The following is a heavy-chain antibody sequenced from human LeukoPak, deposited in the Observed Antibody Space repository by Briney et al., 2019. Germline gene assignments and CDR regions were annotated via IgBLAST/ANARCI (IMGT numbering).Heavy chain of an antibody. V-gene: IGHV4-31*02. CDR1: GVSVSSGGNY. J-gene: IGHJ4*02. CDR3: AGELRGDGFAVY. CDR2: IYYSGRT. Sequence: SRTLCLSCAVSGVSVSSGGNYWGCIRPHPGKGREWIGYIYYSGRTYHNPPLKSRVTISLDTSMTQFSLKQSSVPGAVTAVYYCAGELRGDGFAVYWGEKTLVTVSS. D-gene: IGHD5-24*01.